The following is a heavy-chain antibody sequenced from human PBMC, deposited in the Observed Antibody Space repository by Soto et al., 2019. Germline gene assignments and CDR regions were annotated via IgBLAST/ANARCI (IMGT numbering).Heavy chain of an antibody. J-gene: IGHJ6*02. CDR3: ARNMDYYYGPGSGNGHGF. CDR2: INPRFGDT. V-gene: IGHV1-2*02. Sequence: QVPLVQSGAELKEPGDSVRVSCEASGYTFTAYYIHWVRQAPGQGLEWMGWINPRFGDTSYAQDFQGRVSMTRDTSISAVYMELRRLTSDDTAIYYCARNMDYYYGPGSGNGHGFWGQGTTVTVFS. D-gene: IGHD3-10*01. CDR1: GYTFTAYY.